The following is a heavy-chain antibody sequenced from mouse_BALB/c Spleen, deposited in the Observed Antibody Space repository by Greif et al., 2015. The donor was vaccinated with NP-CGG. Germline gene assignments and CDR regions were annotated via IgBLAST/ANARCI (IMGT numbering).Heavy chain of an antibody. CDR2: IWAGGST. CDR1: GFSLTSYG. V-gene: IGHV2-9*02. Sequence: VMLVESGPGLVAPSQSLSITCTVSGFSLTSYGVHWVRQPPGKGLEWLGVIWAGGSTNYNSALMSRLSISKDNSKSQVFLKMNSLQTDDTARYYCARLREFAYWGQGTLVTVSA. D-gene: IGHD1-1*01. J-gene: IGHJ3*01. CDR3: ARLREFAY.